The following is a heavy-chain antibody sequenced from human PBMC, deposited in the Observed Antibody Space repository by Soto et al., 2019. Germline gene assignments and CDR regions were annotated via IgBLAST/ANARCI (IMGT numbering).Heavy chain of an antibody. CDR3: ARALAAAEAY. Sequence: GGSLRLSCTASGFTFSNYWMNWVRQAPGKGLEWVANMKQDGSEKYYVDSVKGRFTISRDNAKNSLYLQMNSLRAEDTAVYYCARALAAAEAYWGQGTLVTVS. D-gene: IGHD6-13*01. CDR2: MKQDGSEK. J-gene: IGHJ4*02. V-gene: IGHV3-7*01. CDR1: GFTFSNYW.